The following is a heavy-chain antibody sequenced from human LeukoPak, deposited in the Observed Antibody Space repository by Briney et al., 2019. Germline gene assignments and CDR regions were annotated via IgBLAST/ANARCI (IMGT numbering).Heavy chain of an antibody. J-gene: IGHJ3*02. D-gene: IGHD3-9*01. CDR3: ARVGHYDILTGYYGGGSAFDI. CDR1: GGTFSSYA. Sequence: SVKVSCKASGGTFSSYAISWVRQAPGQGLEWMGGIIPIFGTANYAQKFQGRVTITADESTSTAYMEQSSLRSEDTAVYYCARVGHYDILTGYYGGGSAFDIWGQGTMVTVSS. V-gene: IGHV1-69*13. CDR2: IIPIFGTA.